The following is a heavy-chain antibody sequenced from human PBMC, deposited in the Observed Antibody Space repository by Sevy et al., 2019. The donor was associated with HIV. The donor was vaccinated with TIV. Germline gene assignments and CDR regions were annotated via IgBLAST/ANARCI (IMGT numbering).Heavy chain of an antibody. J-gene: IGHJ4*02. D-gene: IGHD6-19*01. CDR3: ARPHTSGWTRFEH. Sequence: SENLSLTCTVSGDSITSYYWAWIRQPPGKGLEWIGNVHNGGSTNYNPSLKSRLTISVDTTNNQFSLKLGSVTVADTAVYFCARPHTSGWTRFEHWGQGILVTVSS. V-gene: IGHV4-59*01. CDR1: GDSITSYY. CDR2: VHNGGST.